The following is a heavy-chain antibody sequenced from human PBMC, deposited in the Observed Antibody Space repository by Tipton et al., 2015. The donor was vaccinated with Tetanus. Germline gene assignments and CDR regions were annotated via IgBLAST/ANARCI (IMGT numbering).Heavy chain of an antibody. CDR3: ARGTWLYTSTYHRHWLDP. J-gene: IGHJ5*02. CDR2: VDRSGTT. D-gene: IGHD6-13*01. Sequence: TLSLTCTVSGVSISGYYWSWIRQPAGKGLEWIGRVDRSGTTTYSPSLKGRVTMSLDTSKNEFSLTLSSVTAADTAVYYCARGTWLYTSTYHRHWLDPWGQGTLVTVSS. CDR1: GVSISGYY. V-gene: IGHV4-4*07.